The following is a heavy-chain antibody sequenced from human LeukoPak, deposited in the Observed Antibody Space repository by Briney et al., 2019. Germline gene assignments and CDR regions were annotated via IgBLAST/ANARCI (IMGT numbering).Heavy chain of an antibody. D-gene: IGHD5-18*01. Sequence: SETLSLTCAVYGGSFSGYYWSWIRQPPGKGLEWIGEINHGGSTNYNPSLKSRVTISVDTSKNQFSLKLSSVTAADTAVYYCARLPPRIQLCSPLDYWGQGTLVTVSS. CDR2: INHGGST. J-gene: IGHJ4*02. CDR3: ARLPPRIQLCSPLDY. V-gene: IGHV4-34*01. CDR1: GGSFSGYY.